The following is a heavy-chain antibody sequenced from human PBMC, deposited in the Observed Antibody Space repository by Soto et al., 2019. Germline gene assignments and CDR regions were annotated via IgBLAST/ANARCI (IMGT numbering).Heavy chain of an antibody. CDR3: HVEVVPAAIRGMDV. CDR1: GFTFSDYY. Sequence: QVQLVESGGGLVKPGGSLRLSCAASGFTFSDYYMSWIRQAPGQGLEWVSYISSSGSTIYYADSVKGRFTISRDNAKHSLYLQMNSLRAEDTAVYYCHVEVVPAAIRGMDVWGQGTTVTVSS. J-gene: IGHJ6*02. D-gene: IGHD2-2*02. CDR2: ISSSGSTI. V-gene: IGHV3-11*01.